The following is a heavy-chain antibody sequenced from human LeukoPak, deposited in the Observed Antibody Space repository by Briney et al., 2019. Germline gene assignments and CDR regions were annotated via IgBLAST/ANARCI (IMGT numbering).Heavy chain of an antibody. CDR2: ISWNSGSI. D-gene: IGHD3-10*01. Sequence: GRSLRLSCAASGFTLDDYAMHWVRQAPGKGLEWVSGISWNSGSIGYADSVKGRFTISRDNAKNSLYLQMNSLRAEDTALYYCAKDTVVRGVILQGVDYWGQGTLVTVSS. J-gene: IGHJ4*02. CDR3: AKDTVVRGVILQGVDY. CDR1: GFTLDDYA. V-gene: IGHV3-9*01.